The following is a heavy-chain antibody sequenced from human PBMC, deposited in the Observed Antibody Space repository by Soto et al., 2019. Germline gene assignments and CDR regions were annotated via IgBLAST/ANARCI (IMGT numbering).Heavy chain of an antibody. CDR1: GLSLTSYA. D-gene: IGHD4-17*01. CDR3: GKDPNGDYVGAFDF. V-gene: IGHV3-23*01. CDR2: VTGSGAGT. Sequence: EVQLLESGGGVVRPGGSLRLSCVASGLSLTSYAMTWVLQSPGKGLEWVASVTGSGAGTSYADSVRGRFTISRDNSKNTLYLQVDSLRAEDTAVYYCGKDPNGDYVGAFDFWGQGTMVTVSS. J-gene: IGHJ3*01.